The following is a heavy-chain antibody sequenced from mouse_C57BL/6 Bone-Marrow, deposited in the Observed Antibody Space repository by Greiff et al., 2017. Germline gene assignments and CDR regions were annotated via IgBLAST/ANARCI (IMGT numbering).Heavy chain of an antibody. CDR2: IDPENGDT. V-gene: IGHV14-4*01. CDR3: TTAADGYDGVAY. CDR1: GFNIKDDY. Sequence: EVHLVESGAELVRPGASVKLSCTASGFNIKDDYMHWVKQRPEQGLEWIGWIDPENGDTEYASKFQGKATITADTSSNTAYLQLSSLTSEDTAVYYCTTAADGYDGVAYWGQGTLVTVSA. D-gene: IGHD2-2*01. J-gene: IGHJ3*01.